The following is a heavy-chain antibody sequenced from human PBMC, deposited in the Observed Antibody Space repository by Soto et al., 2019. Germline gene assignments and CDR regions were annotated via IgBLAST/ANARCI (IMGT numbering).Heavy chain of an antibody. V-gene: IGHV4-34*01. Sequence: PSETLSLTCAVYGGSFSGYYWSWIRQPPGKGLEWIGEINHSGSTNYNPSLKSRVTISVDTSKNQFSLKPSSVTAADTAVYYCARGHLTGTTGNWFDPWGQGTLVTVSS. CDR1: GGSFSGYY. CDR3: ARGHLTGTTGNWFDP. J-gene: IGHJ5*02. CDR2: INHSGST. D-gene: IGHD1-7*01.